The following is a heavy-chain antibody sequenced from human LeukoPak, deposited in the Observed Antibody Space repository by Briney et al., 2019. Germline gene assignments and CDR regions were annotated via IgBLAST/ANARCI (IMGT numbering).Heavy chain of an antibody. V-gene: IGHV5-51*01. CDR3: ARLGNCSGDVCYSYIPH. CDR2: IYLGDFDT. D-gene: IGHD2-15*01. Sequence: GESLKRSSMGSGSSIIHTCVSWVRQMPGKGLEWMGIIYLGDFDTKYSPSFQGQVTISADTSISTAYLQWSSLKASHTAIYYCARLGNCSGDVCYSYIPHCGQGTLVTVSS. J-gene: IGHJ1*01. CDR1: GSSIIHTC.